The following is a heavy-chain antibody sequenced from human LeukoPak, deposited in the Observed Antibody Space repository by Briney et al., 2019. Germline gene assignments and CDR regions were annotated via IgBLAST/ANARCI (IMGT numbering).Heavy chain of an antibody. CDR2: INPNSGST. V-gene: IGHV1-2*02. J-gene: IGHJ4*02. Sequence: ASVKVSCKASGYTFTGHYMHWVRQAPGQGLEWMGWINPNSGSTNYAQKFQGRVTMTRDTSISTAYMELSRLRSDDTAVYYCARVRCSSTSCYNDYWGQGTLVTVSS. CDR1: GYTFTGHY. CDR3: ARVRCSSTSCYNDY. D-gene: IGHD2-2*02.